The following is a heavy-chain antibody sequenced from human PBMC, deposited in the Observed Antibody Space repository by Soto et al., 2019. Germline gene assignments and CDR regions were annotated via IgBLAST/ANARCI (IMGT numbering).Heavy chain of an antibody. CDR2: TRDSGST. D-gene: IGHD2-15*01. J-gene: IGHJ4*02. CDR3: ARANCRGNTCYGFDY. Sequence: SPAVSRTCAGPGDSVSIGDYYVSWIHHHPGKGLEWIGYTRDSGSTYYNPSLQSRVTISAATFKNQFSLNLDSVTAADTAIYYCARANCRGNTCYGFDYWGQGTLVTVSS. V-gene: IGHV4-31*11. CDR1: GDSVSIGDYY.